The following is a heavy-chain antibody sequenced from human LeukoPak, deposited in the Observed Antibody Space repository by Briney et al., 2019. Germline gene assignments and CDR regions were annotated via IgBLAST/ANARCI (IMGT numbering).Heavy chain of an antibody. CDR2: IRYDGSTK. Sequence: PGGSLRLSCAASGFTFSTYGMHWVRQAPGKGLEWVAFIRYDGSTKSYADSVKGRFTISRDNSKNTLYLQMNSLRAEDTAVYYCARDRIYGSGSYYDYWGQGTLVTVSS. D-gene: IGHD3-10*01. J-gene: IGHJ4*02. V-gene: IGHV3-30*02. CDR3: ARDRIYGSGSYYDY. CDR1: GFTFSTYG.